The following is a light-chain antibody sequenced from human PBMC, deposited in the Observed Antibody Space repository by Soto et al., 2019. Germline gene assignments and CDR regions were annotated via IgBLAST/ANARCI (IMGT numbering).Light chain of an antibody. CDR3: AAWDDSLNAWV. V-gene: IGLV1-44*01. J-gene: IGLJ3*02. CDR1: SSNIGSNT. Sequence: QSVLTQPPSASGTPGQRVTISCSGSSSNIGSNTVNWYQQLPGTAPKLLIYSNNQRPSGVPDRCSGSTSGTSASLAISGLQSEDEEDYYCAAWDDSLNAWVFGGGTKLTVL. CDR2: SNN.